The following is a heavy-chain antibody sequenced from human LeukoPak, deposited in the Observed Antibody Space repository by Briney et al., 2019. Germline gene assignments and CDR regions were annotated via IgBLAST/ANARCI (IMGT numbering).Heavy chain of an antibody. CDR1: GFTFSRDA. V-gene: IGHV3-64D*06. Sequence: PGGSLRLSCSAPGFTFSRDAMHWVRHAPGKGLEYVSAISSIGGSTYYADSVKSRFTISRDNSKNTLYLHMSSLRAEDTSVYYCVKYEDCHGSESSYYFDYWGQGTLVTVSS. CDR3: VKYEDCHGSESSYYFDY. D-gene: IGHD3-10*01. J-gene: IGHJ4*02. CDR2: ISSIGGST.